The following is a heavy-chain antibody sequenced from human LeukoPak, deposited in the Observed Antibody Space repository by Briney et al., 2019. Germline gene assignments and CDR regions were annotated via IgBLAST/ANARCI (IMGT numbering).Heavy chain of an antibody. CDR2: ISSSRSYI. J-gene: IGHJ4*02. CDR3: ARDWDSSGWPSDY. V-gene: IGHV3-21*01. CDR1: GFTFSSYS. D-gene: IGHD6-19*01. Sequence: GGSLRLSCAASGFTFSSYSMNWVRQAPGKGLEWVSSISSSRSYIYYADSVKGRFTISRDNAKNSLYLQMNSLRAEDTAVYYCARDWDSSGWPSDYWGQGTLVTVSS.